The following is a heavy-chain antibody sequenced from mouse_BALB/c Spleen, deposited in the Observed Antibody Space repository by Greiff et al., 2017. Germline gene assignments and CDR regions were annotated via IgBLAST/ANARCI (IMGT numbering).Heavy chain of an antibody. D-gene: IGHD2-4*01. CDR2: ISSGGSYT. J-gene: IGHJ3*01. V-gene: IGHV5-6-4*01. Sequence: DVQLVESGGGLVKPGGSLKLSCAASGFTFSSYTMSWVRQTPEKRLEWVATISSGGSYTYYPDSVKGRFTISRDNAKNTLYLQMSSLKSEDTAMYYCTRARSTMITTFAYWGQGTLVTVSA. CDR3: TRARSTMITTFAY. CDR1: GFTFSSYT.